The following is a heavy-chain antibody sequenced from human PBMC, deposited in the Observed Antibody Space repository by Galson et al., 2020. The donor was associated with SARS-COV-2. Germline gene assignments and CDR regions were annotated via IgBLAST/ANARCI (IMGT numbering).Heavy chain of an antibody. CDR3: ARSKDIVLMVSLIPYFDY. CDR2: INWNGGST. V-gene: IGHV3-20*01. CDR1: GFTFDDYG. D-gene: IGHD2-8*01. Sequence: GGSLRLSCAASGFTFDDYGMSWVRQAPGKGLEWVSGINWNGGSTGYADSVKGRFTISRDTAKNSLYLQMNSLRAEDTALYHCARSKDIVLMVSLIPYFDYWGQGTLVTVSS. J-gene: IGHJ4*02.